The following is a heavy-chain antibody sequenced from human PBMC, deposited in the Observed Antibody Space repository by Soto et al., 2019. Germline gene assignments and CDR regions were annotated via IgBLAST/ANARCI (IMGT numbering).Heavy chain of an antibody. Sequence: QVQLVQSRAEVKNPGASVKLSCKASGYIFTNYYIHWVRQAPGQGLEWMAIINPNGGSTNYAQEFQGRVTLARDTFTNTVYMELSSLRSEDTAIYYCARDLTSGDYWGQGTLVTVSS. J-gene: IGHJ4*02. CDR3: ARDLTSGDY. V-gene: IGHV1-46*01. D-gene: IGHD7-27*01. CDR1: GYIFTNYY. CDR2: INPNGGST.